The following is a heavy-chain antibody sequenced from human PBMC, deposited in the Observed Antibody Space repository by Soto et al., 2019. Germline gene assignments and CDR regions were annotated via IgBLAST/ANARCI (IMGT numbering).Heavy chain of an antibody. CDR2: ISSSSSYT. Sequence: GGSLRLSCAASGFTFTDHYMTWIRQAPGKGLEWVSYISSSSSYTNYADSVKGRFTISRDNAKNSLYLQMNSLRAEDTAVYYCATGQYYYDSGAYYYSWGQGT. V-gene: IGHV3-11*03. J-gene: IGHJ4*02. CDR3: ATGQYYYDSGAYYYS. CDR1: GFTFTDHY. D-gene: IGHD3-22*01.